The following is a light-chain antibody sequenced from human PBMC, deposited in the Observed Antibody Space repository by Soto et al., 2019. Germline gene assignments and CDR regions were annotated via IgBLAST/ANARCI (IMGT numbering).Light chain of an antibody. CDR2: DAS. V-gene: IGKV1-5*01. J-gene: IGKJ1*01. CDR1: QGIVRW. CDR3: QHYYGFSRT. Sequence: DIQLTQSPSFLSASVGDRVTITCRASQGIVRWLAWYQQKPGKAPKLLIYDASSLESGVPSRFSGSGAGTEFTLTISSLQPDDFATYYCQHYYGFSRTFGQGTKVDIK.